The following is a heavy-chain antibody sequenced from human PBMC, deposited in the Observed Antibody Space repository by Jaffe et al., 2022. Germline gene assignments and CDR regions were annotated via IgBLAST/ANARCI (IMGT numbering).Heavy chain of an antibody. CDR1: GFSFRSYG. J-gene: IGHJ4*02. D-gene: IGHD3-10*02. V-gene: IGHV3-30*02. Sequence: QVQLVESGGGVVQPGGSLRLSCAASGFSFRSYGIHWVRQAPGKGLEWVAFTRYDGNMAYYADSVKGRFTLSRDNSKNTVLLQMNSLRAADTAVYYCARDHFLVTYYVGSFDSWGQGTLVTVSS. CDR2: TRYDGNMA. CDR3: ARDHFLVTYYVGSFDS.